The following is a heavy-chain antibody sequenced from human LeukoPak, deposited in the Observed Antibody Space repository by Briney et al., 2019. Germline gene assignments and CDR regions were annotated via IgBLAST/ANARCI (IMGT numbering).Heavy chain of an antibody. V-gene: IGHV3-15*01. CDR1: GFTFSNAW. D-gene: IGHD3-22*01. J-gene: IGHJ4*02. CDR2: IKSKTDGGTT. CDR3: TTTYYYDSSGYYYGDY. Sequence: GGAVRLSCAASGFTFSNAWMSWVRQAPGKGLEWVGRIKSKTDGGTTDYAAPVKGRFTISSDDSKNTLYLQMNSLKTEDTAVYYCTTTYYYDSSGYYYGDYWGQGTLVTVSS.